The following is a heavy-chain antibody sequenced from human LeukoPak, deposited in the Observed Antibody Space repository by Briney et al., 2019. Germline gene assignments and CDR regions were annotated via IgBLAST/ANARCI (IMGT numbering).Heavy chain of an antibody. D-gene: IGHD1-26*01. CDR3: ARKSYFAWFDP. CDR2: INHSGST. V-gene: IGHV4-34*01. Sequence: PSETLSLTCAVYAGSFSGYYWRWIRHPPGRGLEWSGEINHSGSTNYNPSLKSRVTISVDTSKNQFSLKLSSVTAADTAVYYCARKSYFAWFDPWGQGTLVTVSS. J-gene: IGHJ5*02. CDR1: AGSFSGYY.